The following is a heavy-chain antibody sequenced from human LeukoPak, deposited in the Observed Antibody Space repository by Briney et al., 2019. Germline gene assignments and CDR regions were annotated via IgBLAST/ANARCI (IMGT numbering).Heavy chain of an antibody. CDR1: GYTLTGYY. CDR2: INPNSGGT. CDR3: ARNLPPNQYYYDSSVYTDFDY. J-gene: IGHJ4*02. V-gene: IGHV1-2*02. Sequence: ASVKVSCRASGYTLTGYYMLWVRQAPGQGLEWMGWINPNSGGTNYAQKFQGRVTMTRDTSISTAYMELSRLRSDDTAVYYCARNLPPNQYYYDSSVYTDFDYWGQGTLVTVSS. D-gene: IGHD3-22*01.